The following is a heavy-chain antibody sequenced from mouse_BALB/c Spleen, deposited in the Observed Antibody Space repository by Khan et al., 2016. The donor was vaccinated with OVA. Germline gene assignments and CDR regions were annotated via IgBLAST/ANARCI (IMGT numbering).Heavy chain of an antibody. CDR2: ISTYTGEP. V-gene: IGHV9-3-1*01. J-gene: IGHJ4*01. CDR1: GYTFTNYG. Sequence: QIQLVQSGPELKKPGETVKISCKASGYTFTNYGMNWVKQAPGKALKWMGWISTYTGEPTYADDFKGRFAFSLETSASTSYLQIKNLKKADTATNDCTRTPHFAYVVVYWGKGTSVTVSS. CDR3: TRTPHFAYVVVY.